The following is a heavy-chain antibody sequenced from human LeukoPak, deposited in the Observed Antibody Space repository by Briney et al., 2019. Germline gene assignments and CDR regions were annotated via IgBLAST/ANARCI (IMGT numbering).Heavy chain of an antibody. CDR2: INHSGST. CDR3: ARGYPYNYYDSSGYYRLAHFDY. CDR1: GGSFSGYY. J-gene: IGHJ4*02. Sequence: SETLSLTCAVYGGSFSGYYWSWIRQPPGKGLEWIGEINHSGSTNYNPSLKSRVTISVDTSKNQFSLKLSSVTAADTAVYYCARGYPYNYYDSSGYYRLAHFDYWGQGTLVTVSS. V-gene: IGHV4-34*01. D-gene: IGHD3-22*01.